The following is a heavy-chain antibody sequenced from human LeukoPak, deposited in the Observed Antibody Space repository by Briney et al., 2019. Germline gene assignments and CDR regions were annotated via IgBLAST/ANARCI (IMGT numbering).Heavy chain of an antibody. CDR3: ARVGTLVAAGSPDY. CDR1: GFTFGDYA. Sequence: GGSLRLSCTASGFTFGDYAMSWVRQAPGKGLEWVSNISPSSSSTTYAASVKGRFTISRDNAKNSLYLQMNSLRDVDTAVYYCARVGTLVAAGSPDYWSQGTLVTVSS. D-gene: IGHD6-13*01. V-gene: IGHV3-11*05. CDR2: ISPSSSST. J-gene: IGHJ4*02.